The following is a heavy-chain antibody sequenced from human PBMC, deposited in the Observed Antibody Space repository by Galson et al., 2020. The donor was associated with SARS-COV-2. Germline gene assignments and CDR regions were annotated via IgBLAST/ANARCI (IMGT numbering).Heavy chain of an antibody. Sequence: GESLKISCKGSGYSFTSYWIGWVRQMPGKGLEWMGIIYPGDSDTRYSPSFQGQVTISADKSISTAYLQWSSLKASDTAMYYCARHVWGYYGSGSYYYYGMDVWGQGTTVTVSS. CDR2: IYPGDSDT. D-gene: IGHD3-10*01. V-gene: IGHV5-51*01. J-gene: IGHJ6*02. CDR3: ARHVWGYYGSGSYYYYGMDV. CDR1: GYSFTSYW.